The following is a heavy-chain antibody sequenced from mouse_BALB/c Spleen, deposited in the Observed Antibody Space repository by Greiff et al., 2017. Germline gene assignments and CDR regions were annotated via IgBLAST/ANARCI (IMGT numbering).Heavy chain of an antibody. V-gene: IGHV1-54*01. CDR1: GYAFTNYL. CDR3: ARGEYGNPFAY. D-gene: IGHD2-10*02. CDR2: INPGSGGT. Sequence: VKLQQSGAELVRPGTSVKVSCKASGYAFTNYLIEWVKQRPGQGLEWIGVINPGSGGTNYNEKFKGKATLTADKSSSTAYMQLSSLTSDDSAVYFCARGEYGNPFAYWGQGTLVTVSA. J-gene: IGHJ3*01.